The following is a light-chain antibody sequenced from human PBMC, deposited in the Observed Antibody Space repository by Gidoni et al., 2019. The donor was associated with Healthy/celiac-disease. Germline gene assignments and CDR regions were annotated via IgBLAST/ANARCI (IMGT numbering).Light chain of an antibody. CDR1: QSISSY. CDR3: QQSYSSPT. J-gene: IGKJ4*01. V-gene: IGKV1-39*01. Sequence: DIQMTQSPSSLSASVGDRVTIPCRASQSISSYLNWYQQKPGKAPKLLMYATSSLQSGVPSMFSGSGSGTDFTITISSLQPEDFATYYCQQSYSSPTFGGGTKVEIK. CDR2: ATS.